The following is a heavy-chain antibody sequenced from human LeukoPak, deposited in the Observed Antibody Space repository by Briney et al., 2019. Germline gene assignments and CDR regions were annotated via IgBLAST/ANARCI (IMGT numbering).Heavy chain of an antibody. CDR1: GFTFSSYS. V-gene: IGHV3-48*04. Sequence: GGSLRLSCAASGFTFSSYSMNWVRQAPGKGLEWVSFISSSSSTIYYADSVKGRFTISRDNAKNSLHLQMNSLRAEDTAVYYCARGRGGSYSAIDYWGQGTLVTVSS. D-gene: IGHD1-26*01. CDR3: ARGRGGSYSAIDY. J-gene: IGHJ4*02. CDR2: ISSSSSTI.